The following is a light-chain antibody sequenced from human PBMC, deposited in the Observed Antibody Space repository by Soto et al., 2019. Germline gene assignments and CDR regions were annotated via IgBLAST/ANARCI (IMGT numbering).Light chain of an antibody. Sequence: DIQMTQSPSSLSASLGDRVTITCRASHGIGVYLAWFQQKPGKVPKLLIYAASALQSGDPPRFSGSGSSTDFTLTISSLQPEDTATYYCQKYNSAPLTYGGGTKVDIK. CDR2: AAS. V-gene: IGKV1-27*01. CDR3: QKYNSAPLT. J-gene: IGKJ4*01. CDR1: HGIGVY.